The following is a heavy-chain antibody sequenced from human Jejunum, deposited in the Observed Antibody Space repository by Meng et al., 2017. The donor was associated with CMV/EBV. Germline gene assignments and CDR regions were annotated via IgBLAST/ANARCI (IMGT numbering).Heavy chain of an antibody. CDR2: ISGNGGAT. V-gene: IGHV3-64*02. CDR3: ARDQNENYPYNWFDP. J-gene: IGHJ5*02. CDR1: FIFNNYA. Sequence: FIFNNYAMHWVRQAPGKGLEHVSVISGNGGATYYADSVKGRFTISRDNSKNTLYLQMGSLRADDMAVYYCARDQNENYPYNWFDPWGQGTLGTVSS. D-gene: IGHD1-7*01.